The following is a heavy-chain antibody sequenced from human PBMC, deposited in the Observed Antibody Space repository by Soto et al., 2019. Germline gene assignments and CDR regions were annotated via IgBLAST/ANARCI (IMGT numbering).Heavy chain of an antibody. D-gene: IGHD2-2*01. CDR3: ASLFHCSSSSCYYYYGMDV. CDR1: GGSISSSNYY. Sequence: QLQLQESGPGLVKPSETLSLTCTVSGGSISSSNYYWGWIRQPPGKGLEWIGSIYYSGSTYYNPSLKSRVTISVDTSKNQFSLKLSSVTAADAAVYYCASLFHCSSSSCYYYYGMDVWSQGTTVTVSS. V-gene: IGHV4-39*01. J-gene: IGHJ6*02. CDR2: IYYSGST.